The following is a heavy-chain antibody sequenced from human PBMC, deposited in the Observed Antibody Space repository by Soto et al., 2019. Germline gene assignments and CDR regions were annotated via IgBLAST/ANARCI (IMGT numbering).Heavy chain of an antibody. CDR3: STGSYYYDISGYYHY. CDR1: GGSISSGDYY. Sequence: PSETLSLTCTVSGGSISSGDYYWSWIRQPPGKGLEWIGYIYYSGSTYYNPSLKGRVTISVDTSKNQFSLKLSSVTAADTAVYYCSTGSYYYDISGYYHYWAQGPLVTVSS. D-gene: IGHD3-22*01. V-gene: IGHV4-30-4*01. CDR2: IYYSGST. J-gene: IGHJ4*02.